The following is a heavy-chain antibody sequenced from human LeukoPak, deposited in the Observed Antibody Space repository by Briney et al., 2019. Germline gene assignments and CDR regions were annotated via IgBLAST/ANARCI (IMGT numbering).Heavy chain of an antibody. V-gene: IGHV3-30-3*01. CDR2: ISYDGSNK. Sequence: PGGSLRLSCAASGFTFSSYAMHWVRQAPGKGLEWVAVISYDGSNKYYADSVKGRFTISRDNSKNTLYLQMNSLRAEDTAVYYCARGGYSSGFDYWGQGTLVTVSS. D-gene: IGHD6-19*01. CDR1: GFTFSSYA. J-gene: IGHJ4*02. CDR3: ARGGYSSGFDY.